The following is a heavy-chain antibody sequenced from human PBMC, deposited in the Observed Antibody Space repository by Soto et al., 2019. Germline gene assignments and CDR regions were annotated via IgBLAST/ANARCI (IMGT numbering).Heavy chain of an antibody. CDR2: IYYSGST. CDR3: ARRYDYGDPFDY. D-gene: IGHD4-17*01. Sequence: SETLSLTCTVSGGSISSGDYYWSWIRQPPGKGLEWIGYIYYSGSTYYNPSLKSRVTISVDTSKNQFSLKLSSVTAADTAVYYCARRYDYGDPFDYWGQGTLVTVSS. J-gene: IGHJ4*02. V-gene: IGHV4-30-4*01. CDR1: GGSISSGDYY.